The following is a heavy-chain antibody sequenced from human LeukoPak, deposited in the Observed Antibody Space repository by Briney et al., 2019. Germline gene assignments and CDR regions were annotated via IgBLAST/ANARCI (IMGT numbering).Heavy chain of an antibody. CDR1: GFTFSSYW. D-gene: IGHD2-8*02. J-gene: IGHJ4*02. V-gene: IGHV3-74*01. CDR3: ARDQLYCTGGTCYFEY. Sequence: GGSLRLSCATSGFTFSSYWMHWVRQAPGKGLVWVSRISGDGSSTTYADSVKGRFTISRDNAENTLHLQMNSLRAEDTAVYFCARDQLYCTGGTCYFEYWGQGTLVTVSS. CDR2: ISGDGSST.